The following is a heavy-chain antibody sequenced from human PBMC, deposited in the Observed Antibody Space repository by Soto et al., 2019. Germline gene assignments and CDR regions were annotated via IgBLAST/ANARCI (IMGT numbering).Heavy chain of an antibody. V-gene: IGHV1-18*01. CDR3: SRFIMVGGWFDANYYQGMDV. D-gene: IGHD6-19*01. Sequence: QVQLVQSGAEVKKPGASVTVSCKTSGYTFSNYGINWVRQAPGQGLEWMGWISGYNGNTNYAQTVQGRVTMTTDTSTGTVYMELRSLKSDDTAIYYCSRFIMVGGWFDANYYQGMDVWGQGTTVTVSS. J-gene: IGHJ6*02. CDR2: ISGYNGNT. CDR1: GYTFSNYG.